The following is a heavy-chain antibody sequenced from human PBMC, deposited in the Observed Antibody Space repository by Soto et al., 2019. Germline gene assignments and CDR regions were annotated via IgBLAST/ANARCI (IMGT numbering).Heavy chain of an antibody. CDR1: GYTFTGYY. V-gene: IGHV1-2*04. D-gene: IGHD3-9*01. CDR2: INPNSGGT. Sequence: VKVSCKASGYTFTGYYMHWVRQAPGQGLEWMGWINPNSGGTNYAQKFQGWVTMTRDTSISTAYMELSRLRSDDTAVYYCARSRYDILTGYYNDHYYMDVWGKGTTVTVSS. CDR3: ARSRYDILTGYYNDHYYMDV. J-gene: IGHJ6*03.